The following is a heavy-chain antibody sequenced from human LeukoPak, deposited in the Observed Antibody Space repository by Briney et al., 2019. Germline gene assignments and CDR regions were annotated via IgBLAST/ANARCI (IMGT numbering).Heavy chain of an antibody. Sequence: PSETLSLTCTVSGGSISSTTYYWGWIRQPPGKGLEWIGSIYYGGNTYYNPSLKSRVTISVDTSKNQFSLRLRSVTAADTAVHYCARVDIAVVPSTTFDCWGQGTLATVSS. CDR3: ARVDIAVVPSTTFDC. V-gene: IGHV4-39*01. J-gene: IGHJ4*02. CDR1: GGSISSTTYY. CDR2: IYYGGNT. D-gene: IGHD2-2*01.